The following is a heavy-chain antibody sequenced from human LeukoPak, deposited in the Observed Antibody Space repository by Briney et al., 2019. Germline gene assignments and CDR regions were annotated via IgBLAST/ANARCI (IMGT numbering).Heavy chain of an antibody. V-gene: IGHV3-11*04. D-gene: IGHD3-3*01. Sequence: PGGSLRLSCAASGFTFSDYYMFWIRQAPGKGLEWVSYISSSGSTIYYADSVKGRFTISRDNAKNSLSLHMNSLRAEDTAVYYCAIVDDFWSGYYTFDYWGQGTLVIVSS. J-gene: IGHJ4*02. CDR1: GFTFSDYY. CDR2: ISSSGSTI. CDR3: AIVDDFWSGYYTFDY.